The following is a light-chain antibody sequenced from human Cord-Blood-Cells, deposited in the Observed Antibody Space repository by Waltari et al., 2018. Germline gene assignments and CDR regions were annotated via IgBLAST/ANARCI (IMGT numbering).Light chain of an antibody. CDR3: SSYAGSNNFEVV. J-gene: IGLJ2*01. Sequence: QSALTQPPSASGSPGQSVTISSTGTSSDVGGNSFVSWYQQHPGKAPKLMIYEVSKRPSGVPDRFSGSKSGNTASLTVSGLQAEDEADYYCSSYAGSNNFEVVFGGGTKLTGL. V-gene: IGLV2-8*01. CDR2: EVS. CDR1: SSDVGGNSF.